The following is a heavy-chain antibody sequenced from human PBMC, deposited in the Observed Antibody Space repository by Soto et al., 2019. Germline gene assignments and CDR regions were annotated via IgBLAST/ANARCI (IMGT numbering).Heavy chain of an antibody. D-gene: IGHD2-2*01. CDR3: ARDDCSTTSCLAY. CDR1: EFTFSTYA. CDR2: IWYGGSRK. J-gene: IGHJ4*02. V-gene: IGHV3-33*08. Sequence: GGSLRLSSVASEFTFSTYAMSWVRRASGKGLEWVASIWYGGSRKYYASSVKGRFTVSRDNSKNTVFLQMSSLRAEDTAIYNCARDDCSTTSCLAYWGQGTLVTVSS.